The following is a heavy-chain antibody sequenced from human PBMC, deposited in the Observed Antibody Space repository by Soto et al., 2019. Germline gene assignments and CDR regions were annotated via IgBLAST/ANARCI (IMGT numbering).Heavy chain of an antibody. V-gene: IGHV6-1*01. Sequence: PXQXLSLTCVISGDXVSSNGDCWNWIRQSPSRGLEWLGRTYYRSKWFLDYAASVKSRMTINTDTSRNQFSLQLNSINTEDTAVYYCARVHCSGGTCLDGLDVWGQGTTVTVSS. D-gene: IGHD2-15*01. J-gene: IGHJ6*02. CDR2: TYYRSKWFL. CDR3: ARVHCSGGTCLDGLDV. CDR1: GDXVSSNGDC.